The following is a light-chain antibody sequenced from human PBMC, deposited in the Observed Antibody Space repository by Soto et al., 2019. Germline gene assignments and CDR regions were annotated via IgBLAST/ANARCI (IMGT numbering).Light chain of an antibody. CDR2: DVT. CDR3: SSYTDRKNLV. CDR1: SSDIGGYNS. V-gene: IGLV2-8*01. Sequence: QSALTQSPSASGSPGQSVTISCTGTSSDIGGYNSVSWYQQHPGKAPKVMIYDVTKRPSGVPDRFSGSMSGNTASLTVSALQAEDEADYYCSSYTDRKNLVFGTGTKLTVL. J-gene: IGLJ1*01.